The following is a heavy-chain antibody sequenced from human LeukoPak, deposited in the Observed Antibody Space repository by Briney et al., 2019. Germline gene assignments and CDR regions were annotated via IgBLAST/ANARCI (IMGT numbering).Heavy chain of an antibody. D-gene: IGHD3-10*01. CDR1: GSSIASRNW. CDR2: IYYTGSI. Sequence: SETLSLTCSVSGSSIASRNWWGWIRQPPGKGLEWIGYIYYTGSIYYNPSLKCRVTMSVDTSKNQFSLRLSSVTAVDTAVYYCARKSDAKSYYPDWGQGTLVTVSS. CDR3: ARKSDAKSYYPD. J-gene: IGHJ4*02. V-gene: IGHV4-28*05.